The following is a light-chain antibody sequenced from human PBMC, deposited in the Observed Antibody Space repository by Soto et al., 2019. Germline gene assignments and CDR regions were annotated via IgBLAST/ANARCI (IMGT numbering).Light chain of an antibody. CDR2: DAS. V-gene: IGKV1-33*01. Sequence: DIQMTQSPSDLSGSVGDRVTSTCQASQNINNYLNWYQQKPGRAPKLLIYDASNLEAGVPSSFRGSGSGTDFTLTISRLQPEDIATYYCQQYENLPTVGQGTRLEIK. J-gene: IGKJ5*01. CDR3: QQYENLPT. CDR1: QNINNY.